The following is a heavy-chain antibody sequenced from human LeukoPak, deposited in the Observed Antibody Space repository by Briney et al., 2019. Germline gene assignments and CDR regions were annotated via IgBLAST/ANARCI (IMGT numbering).Heavy chain of an antibody. CDR3: ARDDAGYSSSWYNWFDP. CDR2: IRYDGSNK. J-gene: IGHJ5*02. Sequence: GGSLRLSCAASGFTFSSYGMHWVRQAPGKGLEWVAFIRYDGSNKYYADSVKGRFTISRDNSKSTLYLQMNSLRAEDTAVYYCARDDAGYSSSWYNWFDPWGQGTLVTVSS. V-gene: IGHV3-30*02. D-gene: IGHD6-13*01. CDR1: GFTFSSYG.